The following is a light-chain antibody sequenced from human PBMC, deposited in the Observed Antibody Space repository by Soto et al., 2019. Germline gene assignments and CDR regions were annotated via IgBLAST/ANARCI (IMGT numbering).Light chain of an antibody. CDR3: QQYVTSPRT. V-gene: IGKV3-20*01. J-gene: IGKJ1*01. Sequence: EIVLTQSPGTLSLSPGERATLSCRASQSISSNYLAWYQQKPGQAPRLLIYLASSRATGIPDRFSGSGSGTDFTLTISRLEPEDFSVYYWQQYVTSPRTFGQGTKVEI. CDR1: QSISSNY. CDR2: LAS.